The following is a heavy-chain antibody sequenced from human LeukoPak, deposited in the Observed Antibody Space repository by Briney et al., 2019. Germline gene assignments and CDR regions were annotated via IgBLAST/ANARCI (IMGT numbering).Heavy chain of an antibody. D-gene: IGHD4-17*01. CDR2: IYYSGST. J-gene: IGHJ2*01. V-gene: IGHV4-39*07. Sequence: SKTLSLTCTVSGVSISSSSYYWGWIRQPPGKGLEWIGSIYYSGSTYYNPSLKSRVTISVDKSKNQFSLKLSSVTAADTAVYYCASPAGDYGDSDWYFDLWGRGTLVTVSS. CDR3: ASPAGDYGDSDWYFDL. CDR1: GVSISSSSYY.